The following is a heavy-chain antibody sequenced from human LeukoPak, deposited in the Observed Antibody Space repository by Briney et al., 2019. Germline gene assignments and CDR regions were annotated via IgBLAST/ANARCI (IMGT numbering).Heavy chain of an antibody. CDR1: GFTFSSYA. V-gene: IGHV3-30-3*01. J-gene: IGHJ4*02. CDR2: ISYDGSNK. D-gene: IGHD4-11*01. CDR3: ANVNRHWTVITNYFDY. Sequence: PGRSLRLSCAASGFTFSSYAMHWVRQAPGKGLEWVAVISYDGSNKYYADSVKGRFTISRDNSKNTLYLQMNSLRAEDTAVYYCANVNRHWTVITNYFDYWGQGTLVTVSS.